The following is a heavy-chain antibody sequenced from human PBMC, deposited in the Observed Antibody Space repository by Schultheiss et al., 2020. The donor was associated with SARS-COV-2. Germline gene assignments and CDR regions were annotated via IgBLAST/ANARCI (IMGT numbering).Heavy chain of an antibody. V-gene: IGHV3-53*01. CDR1: GFIVSSNY. J-gene: IGHJ4*02. CDR2: IYSGGTT. Sequence: GGSLRLSCAASGFIVSSNYMSWVRQAPGKGLEWVSVIYSGGTTYYADSVKGRFTISRDNSKNTLYLQMSSLGAEDTAVYYCASDDYDEKGYFDYWGQGTLVTVSS. CDR3: ASDDYDEKGYFDY. D-gene: IGHD4-17*01.